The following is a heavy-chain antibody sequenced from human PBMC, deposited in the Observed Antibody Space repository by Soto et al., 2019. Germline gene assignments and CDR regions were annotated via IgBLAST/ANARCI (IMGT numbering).Heavy chain of an antibody. Sequence: EVQLLESGGGLVQPGGSLRLSCAASGFTFSSYAMSWVRQAPGKGLEWVSAISGSGGSTYYADSVKGRFTIPRDNSKNTLYLQMNSLIAADTAVYYCANGGVSYGSFDYWGQGTLVTLSS. CDR3: ANGGVSYGSFDY. D-gene: IGHD1-26*01. V-gene: IGHV3-23*01. J-gene: IGHJ4*02. CDR1: GFTFSSYA. CDR2: ISGSGGST.